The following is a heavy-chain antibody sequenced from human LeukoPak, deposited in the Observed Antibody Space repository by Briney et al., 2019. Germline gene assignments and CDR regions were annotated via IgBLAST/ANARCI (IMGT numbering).Heavy chain of an antibody. CDR2: IDWDDDK. CDR3: ARMGSGNYRFDY. D-gene: IGHD1-26*01. V-gene: IGHV2-70*11. Sequence: RRSGPTLVNPTQTLTLTCTFSGFSLGTRGMSVSWIRQPPGKALEWLARIDWDDDKYYSTSVKTRLTLSKDTSKNQVVLTMTNMDPVDTATYYCARMGSGNYRFDYWGQGALVTVSS. CDR1: GFSLGTRGMS. J-gene: IGHJ4*02.